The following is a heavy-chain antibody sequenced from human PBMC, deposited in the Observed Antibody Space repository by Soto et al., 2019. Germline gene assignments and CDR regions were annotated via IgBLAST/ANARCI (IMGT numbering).Heavy chain of an antibody. D-gene: IGHD2-15*01. J-gene: IGHJ2*01. Sequence: QVQLVQSGAEVKKQGASVKVSCKASGYTFNNYGISWVRQAPGQVLEWMGWIGPYNGNTDHAQNFQGRVTMTTDPSTNTAYMELRSLRSDDTALYYCARCYCSVGSCYTCWHFDLWGRGTLVTVSS. V-gene: IGHV1-18*01. CDR2: IGPYNGNT. CDR3: ARCYCSVGSCYTCWHFDL. CDR1: GYTFNNYG.